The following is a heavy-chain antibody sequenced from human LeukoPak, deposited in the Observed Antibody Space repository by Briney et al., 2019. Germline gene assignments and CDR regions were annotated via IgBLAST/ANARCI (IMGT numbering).Heavy chain of an antibody. J-gene: IGHJ5*02. Sequence: ASVKVSCKASRGTFSSYAISWVRQAPGQGLEWLGGIIPMFGTAIYAQKFQGRVTITADEFTSTAYLELSSLRSEDTAVYYCARDRPGRHCSSTRCFTASPFDPWGQGTLVTVSS. D-gene: IGHD2-2*02. V-gene: IGHV1-69*13. CDR3: ARDRPGRHCSSTRCFTASPFDP. CDR2: IIPMFGTA. CDR1: RGTFSSYA.